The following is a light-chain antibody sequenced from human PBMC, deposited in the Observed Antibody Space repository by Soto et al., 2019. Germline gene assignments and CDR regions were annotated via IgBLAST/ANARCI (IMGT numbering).Light chain of an antibody. V-gene: IGLV2-14*03. J-gene: IGLJ1*01. CDR3: NSYTGSATPYV. Sequence: QSLLTQPASVSGSPGQSITISCTGTSSDVGGYNYVSWYQHHPDKAPKLVIYDVTNRPSGVSNRFSGSKAGNTASLTISGLQAEDEADYYCNSYTGSATPYVFGTGTKVTVL. CDR1: SSDVGGYNY. CDR2: DVT.